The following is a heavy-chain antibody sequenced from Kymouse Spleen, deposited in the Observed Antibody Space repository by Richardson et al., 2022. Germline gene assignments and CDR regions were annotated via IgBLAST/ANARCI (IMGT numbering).Heavy chain of an antibody. CDR1: GGSVSSGSYY. CDR3: ARVTMVRGVINWFDP. J-gene: IGHJ5*02. D-gene: IGHD3-10*01. V-gene: IGHV4-61*01. CDR2: IYYSGST. Sequence: QVQLQESGPGLVKPSETLSLTCTVSGGSVSSGSYYWSWIRQPPGKGLEWIGYIYYSGSTNYNPSLKSRVTISVDTSKNQFSLKLSSVTAADTAVYYCARVTMVRGVINWFDPWGQGTLVTVSS.